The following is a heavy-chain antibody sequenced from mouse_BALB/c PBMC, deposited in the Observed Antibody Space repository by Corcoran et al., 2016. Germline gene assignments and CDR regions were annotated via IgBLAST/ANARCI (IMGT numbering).Heavy chain of an antibody. V-gene: IGHV9-3-1*01. J-gene: IGHJ1*01. CDR2: INTYTGEP. CDR1: GYTFTNYG. CDR3: ARSSFDV. Sequence: QIQLVQSGPELKKPGETVKISCKASGYTFTNYGMNWVKQAPGKGLKWMGWINTYTGEPTYADDFKGRFAFSLETSASTAYLQINNLKNEDTATYFWARSSFDVWGAGTTVTVSS.